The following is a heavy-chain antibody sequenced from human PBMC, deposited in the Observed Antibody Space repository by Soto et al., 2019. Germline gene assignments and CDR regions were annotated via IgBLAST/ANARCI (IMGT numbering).Heavy chain of an antibody. D-gene: IGHD3-22*01. CDR2: ISGSGAST. CDR3: AKGKSSVYGAFEM. J-gene: IGHJ3*02. V-gene: IGHV3-23*01. Sequence: EVLLLESGGVLVQPGGSLRLSCAASGFTFSTSAMSWVRQAPGMGLEWVSGISGSGASTYYADSVKGRFTISRDNVKNPLTLQMNSLRAEDTALYYCAKGKSSVYGAFEMWGQGTMVTVSS. CDR1: GFTFSTSA.